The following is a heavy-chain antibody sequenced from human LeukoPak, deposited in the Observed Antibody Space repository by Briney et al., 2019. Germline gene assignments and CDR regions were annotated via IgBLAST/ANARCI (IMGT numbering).Heavy chain of an antibody. D-gene: IGHD3-10*01. CDR2: FDPEDGET. CDR3: ATNSPEGMVEDYYYGMDV. Sequence: ASVKVSCKVSGYTLTELSMHWVRQAPGKGLEWMGGFDPEDGETIYAQKFQGRVTMTEDTSTDTAYMELSSLRSEDTAVYYCATNSPEGMVEDYYYGMDVWGQGTTVTVSS. J-gene: IGHJ6*02. CDR1: GYTLTELS. V-gene: IGHV1-24*01.